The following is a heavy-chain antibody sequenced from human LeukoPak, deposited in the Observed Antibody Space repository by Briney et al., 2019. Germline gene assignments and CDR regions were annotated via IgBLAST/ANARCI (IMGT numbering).Heavy chain of an antibody. J-gene: IGHJ4*02. Sequence: SVKVSCKASGGTFSSYAISWVRQAPGQGLEWMGRIIPIFGIANYAQKFQGRVTITADKSTSTAYMELGSLRSEDTAVYYCARGGRYYYDSSGYYDYWGQGTLVTVSS. CDR2: IIPIFGIA. D-gene: IGHD3-22*01. CDR3: ARGGRYYYDSSGYYDY. V-gene: IGHV1-69*04. CDR1: GGTFSSYA.